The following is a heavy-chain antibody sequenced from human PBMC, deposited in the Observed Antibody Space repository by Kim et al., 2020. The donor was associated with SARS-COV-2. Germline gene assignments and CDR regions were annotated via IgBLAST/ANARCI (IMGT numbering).Heavy chain of an antibody. J-gene: IGHJ4*01. CDR2: ISYDGSNK. D-gene: IGHD3-22*01. Sequence: GGSLRLSCAASGFTFSSYAMHWVRQAPGKGLEWVAVISYDGSNKYYADSVKGRFTISRDNSKNTLYLQMNSLRAEDTAVYYCARDLYYYDSSGPNYFDY. CDR1: GFTFSSYA. CDR3: ARDLYYYDSSGPNYFDY. V-gene: IGHV3-30-3*01.